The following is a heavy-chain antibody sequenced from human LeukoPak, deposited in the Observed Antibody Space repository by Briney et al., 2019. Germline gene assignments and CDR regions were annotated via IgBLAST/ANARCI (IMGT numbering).Heavy chain of an antibody. V-gene: IGHV3-33*01. Sequence: PGGSLRLSCAASGFTFSSYGMHWVRQAPGKGLEWVAVIWYDGSNKYYADSVKGRFTISRDNSKNTLYLQMDSLRAEDTAVYYCARDRRYYYDSMAVYNWFDPWGQGTLVTVSS. CDR1: GFTFSSYG. CDR2: IWYDGSNK. CDR3: ARDRRYYYDSMAVYNWFDP. D-gene: IGHD3-22*01. J-gene: IGHJ5*02.